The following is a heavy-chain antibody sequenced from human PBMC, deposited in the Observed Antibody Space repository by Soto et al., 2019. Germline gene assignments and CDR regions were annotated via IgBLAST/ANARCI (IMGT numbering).Heavy chain of an antibody. Sequence: SVKVSFKASGGTFSSYAISWLRQAPGQGLEWMGGIIPIFGTANYAQKFQGRVTITADESTSTAYMELSSLRSEDTAVYYCARDVGGANYYYGMDVWGQGTTVTVSS. D-gene: IGHD1-26*01. CDR3: ARDVGGANYYYGMDV. CDR2: IIPIFGTA. CDR1: GGTFSSYA. V-gene: IGHV1-69*13. J-gene: IGHJ6*02.